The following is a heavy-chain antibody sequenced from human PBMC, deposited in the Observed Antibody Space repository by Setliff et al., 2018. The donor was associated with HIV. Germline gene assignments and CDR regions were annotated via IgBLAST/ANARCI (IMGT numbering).Heavy chain of an antibody. D-gene: IGHD1-26*01. Sequence: SETLSLTCAVYAGSFSGYYWSWIRQPSGKGLEWIGEINHSGSTNYNPSLKSRVTISVDTSKNQFSLKLSSVTAADTAVYYCARGRRNELELLLLAFDMWGQGTMVTVSS. CDR3: ARGRRNELELLLLAFDM. V-gene: IGHV4-34*01. J-gene: IGHJ3*02. CDR1: AGSFSGYY. CDR2: INHSGST.